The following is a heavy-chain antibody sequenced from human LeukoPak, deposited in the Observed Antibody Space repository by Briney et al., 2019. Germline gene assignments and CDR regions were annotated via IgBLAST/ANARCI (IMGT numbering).Heavy chain of an antibody. Sequence: GGSLRLSCAASGFTFSAYEMNWVRQVPGKGLEWVSYISYSDTTIYYADSVRGRFTISRDNAKNSLYLQMNSLRVEDTAVYYCAREALGCGGDCNDLWGHGTLVTVSS. CDR2: ISYSDTTI. J-gene: IGHJ4*01. D-gene: IGHD2-21*02. V-gene: IGHV3-48*03. CDR1: GFTFSAYE. CDR3: AREALGCGGDCNDL.